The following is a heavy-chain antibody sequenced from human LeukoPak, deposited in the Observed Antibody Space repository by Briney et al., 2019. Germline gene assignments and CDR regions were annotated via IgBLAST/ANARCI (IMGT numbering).Heavy chain of an antibody. Sequence: SETLSLTCSVSGGYIITSDHYWGWIRQPPGKGLEWIGSIYYTGSTSTNPFFKSRVTLSVDSSKNQFSLNLTSVTAADTAVYYCARERYYYGGKTWFDPWGQGTLVTVSS. V-gene: IGHV4-39*07. CDR1: GGYIITSDHY. J-gene: IGHJ5*02. CDR3: ARERYYYGGKTWFDP. CDR2: IYYTGST. D-gene: IGHD4-23*01.